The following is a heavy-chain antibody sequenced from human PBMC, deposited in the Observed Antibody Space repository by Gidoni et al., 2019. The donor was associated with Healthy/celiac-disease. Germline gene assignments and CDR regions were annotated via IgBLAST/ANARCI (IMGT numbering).Heavy chain of an antibody. CDR1: GYNFTTYW. J-gene: IGHJ6*02. CDR2: ICPGDSDT. D-gene: IGHD2-2*01. Sequence: EVQLVQSGAEVKTHGESMKIYCKGSGYNFTTYWIGWVLHIPGKGLEWMGSICPGDSDTRYSPSFQGQVTISAYESISTAYLQWSSLKASDTAIYYCARGYCSSTSCLYYYFGMDVWGQGTTVTVSS. V-gene: IGHV5-51*01. CDR3: ARGYCSSTSCLYYYFGMDV.